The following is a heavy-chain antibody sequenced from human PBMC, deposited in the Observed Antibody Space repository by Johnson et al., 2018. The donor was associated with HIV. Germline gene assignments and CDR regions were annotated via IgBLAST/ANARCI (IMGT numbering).Heavy chain of an antibody. J-gene: IGHJ3*02. Sequence: QMLLVESGGGVVRPGGSLRLSCAASGFTFSDYGMHWVRQAPGKGLEWGAVISYDGKYKYYGDPVKVRFTISRDNSKNTFELQMTSLGVEDTAVYYCAKVGTGYRSSSVGAFDIWGQGTVVTVYS. CDR3: AKVGTGYRSSSVGAFDI. CDR2: ISYDGKYK. V-gene: IGHV3-30*18. D-gene: IGHD6-13*01. CDR1: GFTFSDYG.